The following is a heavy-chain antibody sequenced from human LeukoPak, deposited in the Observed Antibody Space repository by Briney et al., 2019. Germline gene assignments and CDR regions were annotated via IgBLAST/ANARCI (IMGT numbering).Heavy chain of an antibody. CDR3: ARDQGFSYYFYYMDV. CDR1: GFTFSNYN. CDR2: ITASSSSK. Sequence: GGSLRLSCAASGFTFSNYNMNWVRQAPGKGLEWVSYITASSSSKYYADSVKGRFTISRDNAKNSLYLQMNSLRAEDTAVYYCARDQGFSYYFYYMDVWGKGTTVTVSS. J-gene: IGHJ6*03. D-gene: IGHD3-3*01. V-gene: IGHV3-48*01.